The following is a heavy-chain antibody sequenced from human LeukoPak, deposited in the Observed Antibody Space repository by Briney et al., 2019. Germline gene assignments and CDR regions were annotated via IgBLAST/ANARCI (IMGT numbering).Heavy chain of an antibody. CDR3: ARAEGSGHFDY. CDR2: ISSIEGRI. D-gene: IGHD3-10*01. V-gene: IGHV3-64*01. J-gene: IGHJ4*02. CDR1: GFTFSNYA. Sequence: PGGSLRLSCAASGFTFSNYAIHWVRQAPGKGLECVSAISSIEGRIYYANSVKGRFTISRDNSKNMVFLQMGSLRAEDMAVYYCARAEGSGHFDYWGQGTLVTVSS.